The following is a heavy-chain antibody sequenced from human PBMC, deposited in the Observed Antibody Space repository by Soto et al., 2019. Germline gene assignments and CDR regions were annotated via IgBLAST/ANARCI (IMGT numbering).Heavy chain of an antibody. J-gene: IGHJ4*02. V-gene: IGHV3-30-3*01. Sequence: GGSLRLSCAASGFTFSSYAMHWVRQAPGKGLEWVAVISYDGSNKYYADSVKGRFTISRDNSKNTLYLQMNSLRAEDTAVYYCARVGIVGATTDFDYWGQGTLVTVS. CDR2: ISYDGSNK. D-gene: IGHD1-26*01. CDR1: GFTFSSYA. CDR3: ARVGIVGATTDFDY.